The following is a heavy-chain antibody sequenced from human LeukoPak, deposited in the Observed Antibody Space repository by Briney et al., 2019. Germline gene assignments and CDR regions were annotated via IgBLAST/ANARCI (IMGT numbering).Heavy chain of an antibody. CDR3: AGERGEEYSSGWYKRNYFDN. D-gene: IGHD6-19*01. Sequence: PSETLSLTCTVSGSSISSGDYYWSWIRQPPGKGLEWIASGDYSGGTYYNPSLESRVAISADMSKNQFSLKLTSVTGADTAVYYCAGERGEEYSSGWYKRNYFDNWGQGIRVTVSS. J-gene: IGHJ4*02. V-gene: IGHV4-39*07. CDR1: GSSISSGDYY. CDR2: GDYSGGT.